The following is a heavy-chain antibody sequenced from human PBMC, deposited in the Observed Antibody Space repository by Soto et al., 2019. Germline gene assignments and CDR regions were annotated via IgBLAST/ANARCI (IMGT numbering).Heavy chain of an antibody. Sequence: GGSLRLSCAASGFPLSNAWMSWLRQAPGKGLEWVGRIKSKTDGGTTDYAAPVKGRFTISRDDSKNTLYLQMNSLKTEDTAAYYCTTAGYSSSWYSRSMRSGLGWGQGT. CDR1: GFPLSNAW. CDR2: IKSKTDGGTT. D-gene: IGHD6-13*01. V-gene: IGHV3-15*01. J-gene: IGHJ4*02. CDR3: TTAGYSSSWYSRSMRSGLG.